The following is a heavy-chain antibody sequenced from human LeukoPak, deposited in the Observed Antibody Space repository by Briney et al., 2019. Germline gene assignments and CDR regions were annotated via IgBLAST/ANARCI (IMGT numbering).Heavy chain of an antibody. J-gene: IGHJ4*02. D-gene: IGHD5-12*01. CDR1: GFTFSNYG. CDR3: AKDAYSGYDYPNY. V-gene: IGHV3-30*18. Sequence: PGGSLRLSCAASGFTFSNYGMHWVRQAPGKGLEWVAGITYDGMNKFYADSVQGRSTISRDSSKNTLYLQMSSLRVEDTAVYYCAKDAYSGYDYPNYWGQGTLVTVSS. CDR2: ITYDGMNK.